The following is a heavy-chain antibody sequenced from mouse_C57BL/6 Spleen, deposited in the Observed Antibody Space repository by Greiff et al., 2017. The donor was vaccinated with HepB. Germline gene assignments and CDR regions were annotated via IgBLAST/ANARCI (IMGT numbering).Heavy chain of an antibody. V-gene: IGHV2-9-1*01. Sequence: QVQLKESGPGLVPPSQSLSITCTVSGFSFTSYAISWVRQPPGKGLEWLGVIWTGGGTNYNSALKSRLSISNDNSKSQVFLKINSLKTDDTARYYCAIKLGYGNHLSYWYFDVWGTGTTVTVSS. CDR1: GFSFTSYA. CDR3: AIKLGYGNHLSYWYFDV. CDR2: IWTGGGT. J-gene: IGHJ1*03. D-gene: IGHD2-10*02.